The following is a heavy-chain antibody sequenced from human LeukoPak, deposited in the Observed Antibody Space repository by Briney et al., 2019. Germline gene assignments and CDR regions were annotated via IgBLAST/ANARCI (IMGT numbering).Heavy chain of an antibody. J-gene: IGHJ4*02. V-gene: IGHV4-39*01. CDR1: GGSISSSSYY. Sequence: PSETLSLNCTVSGGSISSSSYYWGWIRQPPGKGLEWIVSIYYSGSTYYNPSLKSRVTISVDTSKNQLSLKLSSVTAADPAVYYCARLLRDYGDYPIDYSGQGTLVTVSS. CDR3: ARLLRDYGDYPIDY. D-gene: IGHD4-17*01. CDR2: IYYSGST.